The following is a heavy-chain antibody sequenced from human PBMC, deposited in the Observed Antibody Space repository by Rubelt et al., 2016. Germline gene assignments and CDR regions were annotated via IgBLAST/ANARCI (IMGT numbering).Heavy chain of an antibody. Sequence: HLQLQESGPGLLKASETLSLTCTVSGDSISSDHFWAWIRQPPGKGLEWIGNTYYGGSTFYNPSLKSRVTISIDTSKNQSSRKLHAVPAADTAGYYCATITVGYCSGNDCKDFWGQGTLVTVSS. CDR2: TYYGGST. V-gene: IGHV4-39*01. CDR3: ATITVGYCSGNDCKDF. CDR1: GDSISSDHF. J-gene: IGHJ4*02. D-gene: IGHD2-15*01.